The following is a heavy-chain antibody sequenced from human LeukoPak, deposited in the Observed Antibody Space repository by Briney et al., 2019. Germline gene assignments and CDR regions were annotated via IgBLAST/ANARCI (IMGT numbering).Heavy chain of an antibody. D-gene: IGHD5-18*01. CDR2: ISSSSSSYI. J-gene: IGHJ4*02. V-gene: IGHV3-21*01. CDR3: ARDPHNTAMVHDY. CDR1: GFTFSSYS. Sequence: GGSLRLSCAASGFTFSSYSMNWVRQAPGKGLEWVSSISSSSSSYIYYADSVKGRFTISRDNSKNSLYLQMNSLRAEDTAVYYCARDPHNTAMVHDYWGQGTLVTVSS.